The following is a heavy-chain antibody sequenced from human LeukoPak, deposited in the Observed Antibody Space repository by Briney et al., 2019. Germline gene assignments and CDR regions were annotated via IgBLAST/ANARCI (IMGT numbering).Heavy chain of an antibody. CDR1: GFTFSSYS. D-gene: IGHD3-10*01. CDR2: ISGSSSYI. J-gene: IGHJ4*02. V-gene: IGHV3-21*01. CDR3: ARDRVMVRGVLDY. Sequence: GGSLRLSCAASGFTFSSYSMNWVRQAPGKGLEWVSSISGSSSYIYYADSVKGRFTISRDNAKNSLYLQMNSLRAEDTAVYYCARDRVMVRGVLDYWGQGTLVTVSS.